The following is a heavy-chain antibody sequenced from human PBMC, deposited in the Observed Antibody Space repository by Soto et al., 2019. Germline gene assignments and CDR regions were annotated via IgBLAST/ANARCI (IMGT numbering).Heavy chain of an antibody. Sequence: TLSLTCTLSGGSVRAPDWWNWVRQSPDKGLEWIAEVHISGHSNYNPSLRSRVSVSIDSSKNQCYLNLNSVTAADTAIYYCSRVRQGCSANNCYFDPWGQGTQVTVSS. CDR1: GGSVRAPDW. V-gene: IGHV4-4*02. CDR2: VHISGHS. D-gene: IGHD1-1*01. CDR3: SRVRQGCSANNCYFDP. J-gene: IGHJ5*01.